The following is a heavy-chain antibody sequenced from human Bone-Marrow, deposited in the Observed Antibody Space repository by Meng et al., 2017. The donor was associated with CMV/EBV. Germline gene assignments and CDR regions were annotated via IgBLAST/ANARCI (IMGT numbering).Heavy chain of an antibody. CDR3: ARGPRGYSYGYWFDP. J-gene: IGHJ5*02. CDR1: GGSFSGYY. D-gene: IGHD5-18*01. V-gene: IGHV4-34*01. CDR2: INHSGST. Sequence: SETLSLTCAVYGGSFSGYYWSWIRQPPGKGLEWIGEINHSGSTNYNPSPKSRVTISVDTSKNQFSLKLNSVTPEDTAVYYCARGPRGYSYGYWFDPWGQGTLVTVSS.